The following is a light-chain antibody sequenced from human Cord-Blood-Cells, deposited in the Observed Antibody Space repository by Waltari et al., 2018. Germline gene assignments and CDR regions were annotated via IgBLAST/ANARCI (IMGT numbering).Light chain of an antibody. V-gene: IGLV3-19*01. CDR3: NSRDSSGNHYV. J-gene: IGLJ1*01. Sequence: SSELTQDPDVSVALGQTVRITCKGDSLRRYYASWYQQKPGQAPVLVSYGKNNRPSGIPDRFAGSSSGNTASLTITGAQAEDEADYYCNSRDSSGNHYVFGTGTKVTVL. CDR2: GKN. CDR1: SLRRYY.